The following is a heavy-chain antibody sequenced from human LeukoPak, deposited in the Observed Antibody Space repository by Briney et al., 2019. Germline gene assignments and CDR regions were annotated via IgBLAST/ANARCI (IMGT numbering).Heavy chain of an antibody. CDR3: TRENAGSSGDY. V-gene: IGHV3-49*04. CDR1: GFTFGDYA. Sequence: GGSLRLSCTASGFTFGDYAMSWVRQAPGKGLEWVASIRHKGYGGTTEYAASVKGRFTMSRDDSKSIAYLQMNSLKTEDTAVYYCTRENAGSSGDYWGQGTLVTVSS. CDR2: IRHKGYGGTT. D-gene: IGHD6-19*01. J-gene: IGHJ4*02.